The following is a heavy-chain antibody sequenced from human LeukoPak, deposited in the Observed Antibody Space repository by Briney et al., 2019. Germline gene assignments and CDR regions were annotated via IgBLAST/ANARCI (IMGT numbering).Heavy chain of an antibody. V-gene: IGHV3-23*01. J-gene: IGHJ1*01. CDR2: IRGSGDGT. Sequence: GGSLRLSCAAAGFTFSSYAMTWVRQAPGKGLEWVASIRGSGDGTFYAESVKGRFTLSRDNSKNTLYLQMNGLGPEDTAVYYCARGRLPVVPAVMFWGLGTLVTVSS. CDR3: ARGRLPVVPAVMF. CDR1: GFTFSSYA. D-gene: IGHD2-2*01.